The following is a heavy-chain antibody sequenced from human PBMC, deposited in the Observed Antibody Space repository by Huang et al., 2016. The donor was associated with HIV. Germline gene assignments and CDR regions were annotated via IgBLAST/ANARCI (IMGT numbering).Heavy chain of an antibody. J-gene: IGHJ4*02. CDR3: ARGPIRFLAWLLNFDY. CDR2: RSDDEDNK. D-gene: IGHD3-3*01. CDR1: GFTFSSYG. V-gene: IGHV3-30*03. Sequence: QILLIESGGGVVQPGRSLRLSCAASGFTFSSYGMHWVRQAAGKGLEWMAVRSDDEDNKYYADSVRGRFTIPRDNSKNTLDLQMNSLRIEDTAVYYCARGPIRFLAWLLNFDYWGQGALVTVSS.